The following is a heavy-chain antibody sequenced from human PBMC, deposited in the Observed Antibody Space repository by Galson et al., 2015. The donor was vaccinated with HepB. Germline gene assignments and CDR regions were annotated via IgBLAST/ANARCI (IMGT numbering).Heavy chain of an antibody. Sequence: SLRLSCAASGFTFSSYGMHWVRQAPGKGLEWVAVIWYDGSNKYYADSVKGRFTISRDNSKNTLYLQMNSLRAGDTAVYYCARRLGGVVIDLNYYGMDVWGQGTTVTVSS. CDR2: IWYDGSNK. D-gene: IGHD3-3*01. CDR1: GFTFSSYG. J-gene: IGHJ6*02. CDR3: ARRLGGVVIDLNYYGMDV. V-gene: IGHV3-33*01.